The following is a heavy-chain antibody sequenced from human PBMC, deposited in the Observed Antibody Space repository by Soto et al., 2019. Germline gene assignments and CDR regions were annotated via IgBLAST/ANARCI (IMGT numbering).Heavy chain of an antibody. CDR1: GFTFSSYA. CDR2: ISGSGGST. CDR3: SKAPSGYPNWFEP. J-gene: IGHJ5*02. D-gene: IGHD3-22*01. Sequence: GGSLRLSCAASGFTFSSYAMSWVRQAQGKGLEWVSAISGSGGSTYYADSVKGRFTISRDNSKNTLYLQMNSLRAEDTAVYYCSKAPSGYPNWFEPWGQGTLVTVSS. V-gene: IGHV3-23*01.